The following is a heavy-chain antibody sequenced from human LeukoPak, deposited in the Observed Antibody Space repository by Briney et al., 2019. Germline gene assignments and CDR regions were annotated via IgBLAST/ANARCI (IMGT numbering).Heavy chain of an antibody. CDR2: IYYSGSA. D-gene: IGHD3-22*01. V-gene: IGHV4-59*12. J-gene: IGHJ5*02. CDR1: GDSISGYY. Sequence: PSETLSLTCTVSGDSISGYYWSWIRQPPGRGLEWIGYIYYSGSATYNPSLKSRVTMSVDTSKNQFSLRLSSVTAADTAVYYCARESGGDYYDSSGMSWFDPWGQGTLVTVSS. CDR3: ARESGGDYYDSSGMSWFDP.